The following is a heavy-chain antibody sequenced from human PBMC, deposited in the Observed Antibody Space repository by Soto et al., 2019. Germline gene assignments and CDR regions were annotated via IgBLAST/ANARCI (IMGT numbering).Heavy chain of an antibody. CDR1: GGAISSYY. J-gene: IGHJ6*02. D-gene: IGHD3-3*02. V-gene: IGHV4-4*07. Sequence: SETLSLTCSVPGGAISSYYWSWVRQPAGKGLEWIGRVFSSGSTNYNASLKSRVTMSIDTSKNEVSLTLRSVTAADTAVYYCARVAFSYFGLDVWGPGTTVTVSS. CDR2: VFSSGST. CDR3: ARVAFSYFGLDV.